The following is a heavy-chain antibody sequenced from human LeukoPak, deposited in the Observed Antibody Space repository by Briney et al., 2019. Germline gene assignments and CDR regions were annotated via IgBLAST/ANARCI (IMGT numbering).Heavy chain of an antibody. CDR3: ARSRGLDLHYYYYMDV. CDR1: GFTFSSDT. Sequence: GGSLRLSCAVSGFTFSSDTRHWVRQAPGKGLEYVSAITSNGGSTYYANSVKGRFTISRDNPKNTLYLQMGGLRVEDMAVYYCARSRGLDLHYYYYMDVWGKGTTVTVSS. J-gene: IGHJ6*03. D-gene: IGHD3-10*01. V-gene: IGHV3-64*01. CDR2: ITSNGGST.